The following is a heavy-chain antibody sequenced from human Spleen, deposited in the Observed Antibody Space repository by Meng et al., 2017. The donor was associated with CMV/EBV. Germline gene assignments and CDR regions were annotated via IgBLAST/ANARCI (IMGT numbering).Heavy chain of an antibody. V-gene: IGHV1-8*03. J-gene: IGHJ6*02. CDR1: GYTFTAHY. D-gene: IGHD6-19*01. CDR3: ARIRRVAGTYYYYYGMDV. Sequence: ASVKVSCKASGYTFTAHYFHWVRQAPGQGLEWMGWMNPNSGNTGYAQKFQGRVTITRNTSISTAYMELSSLRSEDTAVYYCARIRRVAGTYYYYYGMDVWGQGTTVTVSS. CDR2: MNPNSGNT.